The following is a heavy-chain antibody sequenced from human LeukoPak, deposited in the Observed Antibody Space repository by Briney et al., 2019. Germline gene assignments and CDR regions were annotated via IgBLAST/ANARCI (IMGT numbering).Heavy chain of an antibody. CDR3: IRGAASGSYYGFDV. J-gene: IGHJ6*02. D-gene: IGHD1-26*01. CDR2: IRSKANNYAT. CDR1: GFTFSVSA. Sequence: PGGSLRLSCAASGFTFSVSAMHWVRQASGKGLEWVGRIRSKANNYATAYATSVKGRFTLSRDDSKNTAYLQMNSLKTEDTAVYYCIRGAASGSYYGFDVWGQGATVTVSS. V-gene: IGHV3-73*01.